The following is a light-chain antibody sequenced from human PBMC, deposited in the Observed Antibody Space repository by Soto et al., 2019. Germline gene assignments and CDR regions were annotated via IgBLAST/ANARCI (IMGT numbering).Light chain of an antibody. Sequence: EIVLTQSPDTLAVSPGEVATLSCWASQSVSDNLAWYQQKPGQAPRLLIYDASNRATGIPARFSGSGSGTDFTLTISSLQPDDFATYYCQQYKSYSPITFGQGTRLEIK. CDR2: DAS. V-gene: IGKV3D-15*01. CDR3: QQYKSYSPIT. J-gene: IGKJ5*01. CDR1: QSVSDN.